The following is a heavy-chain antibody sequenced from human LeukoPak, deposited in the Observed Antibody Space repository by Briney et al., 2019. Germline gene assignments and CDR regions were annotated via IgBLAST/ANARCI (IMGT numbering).Heavy chain of an antibody. J-gene: IGHJ4*02. D-gene: IGHD6-13*01. CDR3: ARSGSSSWSSLLDY. CDR2: ITTFNDRT. V-gene: IGHV1-18*01. CDR1: GYIFTSYG. Sequence: ASVKVSCKASGYIFTSYGITWVRQAPGQGLEWMGRITTFNDRTVLAEKFRARITMTTDTTTAYMTLRKLRSDDTAVYYCARSGSSSWSSLLDYWGQGSLVIVS.